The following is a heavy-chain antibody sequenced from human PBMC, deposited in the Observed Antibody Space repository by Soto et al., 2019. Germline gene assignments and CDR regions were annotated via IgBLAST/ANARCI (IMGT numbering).Heavy chain of an antibody. J-gene: IGHJ4*02. CDR3: AKGGIVATTAIDY. CDR2: ISYDGSNK. Sequence: QVQLVESGGGVVQPGRSLRLSCAASGVTFSSYGMHWVRQAPGKGLEWVAFISYDGSNKYYADSVKGRFTISRDNSKNTLYLQMNSLRAEDTAVYYCAKGGIVATTAIDYWGQGTLVTVSS. CDR1: GVTFSSYG. D-gene: IGHD5-12*01. V-gene: IGHV3-30*18.